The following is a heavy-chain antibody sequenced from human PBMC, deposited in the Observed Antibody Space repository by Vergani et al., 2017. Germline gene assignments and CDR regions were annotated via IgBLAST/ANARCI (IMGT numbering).Heavy chain of an antibody. Sequence: QVQLVQSGAEVKKPGASVKVSCKASGYTFTSYGISWVRQAPGQGLEWMGWISAYNGNTNYAQKLQGRVTMTTDKSTSTAYMELRSLRSDDTAVYYCARCYYDSSGYYYYYYYGMDVWGQGTTVTVSS. CDR2: ISAYNGNT. D-gene: IGHD3-22*01. CDR3: ARCYYDSSGYYYYYYYGMDV. CDR1: GYTFTSYG. J-gene: IGHJ6*02. V-gene: IGHV1-18*01.